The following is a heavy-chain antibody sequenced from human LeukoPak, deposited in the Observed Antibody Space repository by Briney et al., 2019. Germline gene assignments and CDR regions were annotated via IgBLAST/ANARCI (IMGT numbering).Heavy chain of an antibody. V-gene: IGHV1-2*02. CDR1: GYTFTGYY. CDR2: INPNSGGT. CDR3: ARDFPYYYDRVEAFDI. Sequence: ASVKVSCKASGYTFTGYYMHWVRQAPGQGLEWMGWINPNSGGTNYAQKFQGRVTMTRDTSISTAYMELSRLRSDDMAVYYCARDFPYYYDRVEAFDIWGQGTMVTVSS. D-gene: IGHD3-22*01. J-gene: IGHJ3*02.